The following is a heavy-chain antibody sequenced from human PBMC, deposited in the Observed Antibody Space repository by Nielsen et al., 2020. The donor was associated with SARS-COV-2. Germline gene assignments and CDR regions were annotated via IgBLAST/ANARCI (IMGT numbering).Heavy chain of an antibody. V-gene: IGHV3-66*01. D-gene: IGHD7-27*01. CDR1: GFTISSSF. CDR2: IYTDGST. Sequence: GEYLKISCGASGFTISSSFMSWVRQAAGKGLDWDSVIYTDGSTSHADSVKGRFTISRDNSKNTLYLQMNSLRAEDTAVYYCARDNWGRMDVWGQGTTVTVSS. J-gene: IGHJ6*02. CDR3: ARDNWGRMDV.